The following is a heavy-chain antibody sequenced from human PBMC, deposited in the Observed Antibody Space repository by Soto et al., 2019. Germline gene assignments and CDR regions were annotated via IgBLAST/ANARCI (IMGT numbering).Heavy chain of an antibody. CDR3: ARDRDDYCSGNYYNRSDF. D-gene: IGHD3-10*01. J-gene: IGHJ4*02. Sequence: QVQLVQSGAEVKKPGSSVKVSCKASGGIFSTYAISWLRQAPGQGLEWMGGIIPNFGTPNYAQRFQGRVTITADESTSTAYRELSRLRSEDTAVYYCARDRDDYCSGNYYNRSDFWGQGTLVTVSS. V-gene: IGHV1-69*01. CDR2: IIPNFGTP. CDR1: GGIFSTYA.